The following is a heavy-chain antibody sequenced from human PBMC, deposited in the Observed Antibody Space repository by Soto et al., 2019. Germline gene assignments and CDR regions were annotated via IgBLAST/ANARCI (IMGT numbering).Heavy chain of an antibody. J-gene: IGHJ4*02. V-gene: IGHV5-51*01. CDR3: AADVGGYIYGLARH. CDR1: GCRFSGYW. Sequence: PLESLKISCEVSGCRFSGYWICWVRQIPGKGLEWMGIFYPDDSDSRYNPSFQGHVTFSADKSITTAYLQWSSLKASDSAMYYCAADVGGYIYGLARHWGPGTLVTVSS. CDR2: FYPDDSDS. D-gene: IGHD4-17*01.